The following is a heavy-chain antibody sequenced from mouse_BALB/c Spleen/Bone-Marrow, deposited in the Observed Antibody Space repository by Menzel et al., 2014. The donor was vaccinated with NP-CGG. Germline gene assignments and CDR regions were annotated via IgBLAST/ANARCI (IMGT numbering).Heavy chain of an antibody. CDR3: TRSLRLFDY. CDR2: IRLKSNNYAT. J-gene: IGHJ2*01. D-gene: IGHD1-1*01. V-gene: IGHV6-6*02. Sequence: EVKLEESGGGWVQPGGSMKLSCVASGLTFSNYWMNWVRQSPEKGLEWVAEIRLKSNNYATHYAESVKGRFTISRDDSKSSVYLQMNNLRAEDTGIYYCTRSLRLFDYWGQGTTLTISS. CDR1: GLTFSNYW.